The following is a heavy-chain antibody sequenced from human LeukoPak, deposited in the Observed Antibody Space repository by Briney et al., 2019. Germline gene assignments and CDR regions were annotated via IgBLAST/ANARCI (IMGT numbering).Heavy chain of an antibody. V-gene: IGHV3-21*01. J-gene: IGHJ4*02. D-gene: IGHD4-23*01. CDR2: ISSSSSYI. Sequence: GGSLRLSCAVSGFTFSSYSMNWVRQAPGKGLEWVSSISSSSSYIYYADSVKGRFTISRDNAKNSLYLQMNSLRAEDTAVYYCARAGEVDYGGNSGLYYLGQGTLVAVSS. CDR3: ARAGEVDYGGNSGLYY. CDR1: GFTFSSYS.